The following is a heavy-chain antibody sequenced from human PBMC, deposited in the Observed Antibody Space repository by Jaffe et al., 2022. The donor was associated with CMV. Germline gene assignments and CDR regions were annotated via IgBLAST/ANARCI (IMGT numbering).Heavy chain of an antibody. J-gene: IGHJ4*02. CDR2: ISSSSSYI. CDR3: ARAQDPVYYYDSSGYYY. CDR1: GFTFSSYS. D-gene: IGHD3-22*01. V-gene: IGHV3-21*01. Sequence: EVQLVESGGGLVKPGGSLRLSCAASGFTFSSYSMNWVRQAPGKGLEWVSSISSSSSYIYYADSVKGRFTISRDNAKNSLYLQMNSLRAEDTAVYYCARAQDPVYYYDSSGYYYWGQGTLVTVSS.